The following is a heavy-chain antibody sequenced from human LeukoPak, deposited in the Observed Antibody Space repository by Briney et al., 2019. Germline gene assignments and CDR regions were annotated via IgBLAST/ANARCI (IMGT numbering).Heavy chain of an antibody. Sequence: SVNVSCKASGGTFSSYAISWVRQAPGQGLEWMGGIIPIFGTANYAQKFQGRVTITADKSTSTAYMELSSLRSEDTAVYYCARVWRVGWYYFDYWGQGTLVTVSS. CDR2: IIPIFGTA. J-gene: IGHJ4*02. D-gene: IGHD6-19*01. CDR3: ARVWRVGWYYFDY. CDR1: GGTFSSYA. V-gene: IGHV1-69*06.